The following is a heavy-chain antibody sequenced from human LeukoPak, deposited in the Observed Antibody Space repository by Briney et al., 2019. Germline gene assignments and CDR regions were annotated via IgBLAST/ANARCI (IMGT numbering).Heavy chain of an antibody. Sequence: GRSLRLSCAASGFTLSTYVMHWVRQAPGKGLEWVAYISYDGDNTYYADSVKGRFTISRDNSKNTLYLLVNSLRVEDTAVYYCARGDYEVYWGQETLVTVSS. J-gene: IGHJ4*02. V-gene: IGHV3-30*01. D-gene: IGHD4-17*01. CDR2: ISYDGDNT. CDR3: ARGDYEVY. CDR1: GFTLSTYV.